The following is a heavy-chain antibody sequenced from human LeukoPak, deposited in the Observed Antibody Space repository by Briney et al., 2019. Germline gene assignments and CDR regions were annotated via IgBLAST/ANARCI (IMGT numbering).Heavy chain of an antibody. CDR2: INSDGSST. V-gene: IGHV3-74*01. Sequence: GGSLRLSCAASGFTFSSYWMHWVRQAPGKGLVWVSRINSDGSSTSYADSVKGRFTISRDNAKNTLYLQMNSLRAEDTGVYYCARVAYSSGRYYYYYMDVWGNGTTVTVSS. D-gene: IGHD5-18*01. J-gene: IGHJ6*03. CDR1: GFTFSSYW. CDR3: ARVAYSSGRYYYYYMDV.